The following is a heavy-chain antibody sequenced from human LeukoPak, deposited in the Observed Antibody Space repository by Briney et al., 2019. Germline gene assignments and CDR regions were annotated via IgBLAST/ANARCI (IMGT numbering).Heavy chain of an antibody. CDR3: ARFRSGAFDI. V-gene: IGHV4-4*09. D-gene: IGHD3-10*01. CDR2: IYITGST. CDR1: GGSISSYY. Sequence: SETLSLTCTVSGGSISSYYSSWIRQPPGKGLEWIGYIYITGSTNSNPSLKSRVTISVDTSKNQFSLKLTSVTAADTAVYYCARFRSGAFDIWGQGTMVTVSS. J-gene: IGHJ3*02.